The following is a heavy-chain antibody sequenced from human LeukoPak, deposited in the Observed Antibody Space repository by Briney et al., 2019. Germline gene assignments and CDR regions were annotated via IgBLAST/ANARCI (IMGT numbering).Heavy chain of an antibody. CDR3: AREGGGSGYDL. D-gene: IGHD5-12*01. CDR2: ISSSGSTI. V-gene: IGHV3-48*03. Sequence: GGSLRPSCAASGFTFSSYEMNWVRQAPGKGLEWVSYISSSGSTIYYADSVKGRFTISRDNAKNSLYLQMNSLRAEDTAVYYCAREGGGSGYDLWGQGTLVTVSS. CDR1: GFTFSSYE. J-gene: IGHJ4*02.